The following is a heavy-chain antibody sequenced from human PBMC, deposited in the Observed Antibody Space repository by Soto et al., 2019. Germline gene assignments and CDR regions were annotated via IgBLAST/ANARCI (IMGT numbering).Heavy chain of an antibody. V-gene: IGHV1-3*05. CDR1: GYTFTSYA. J-gene: IGHJ4*02. CDR3: ASESYGGEFDY. D-gene: IGHD4-17*01. Sequence: QVQLVQSGAEEKKPGASVKVSCKXSGYTFTSYAMHWVRQAPGQRLEWMGWINAXXXNTKYSQKFQGRVTITRDTSXXXXXXXXSXLRSEDTAVYYCASESYGGEFDYWGQGTLVTVSS. CDR2: INAXXXNT.